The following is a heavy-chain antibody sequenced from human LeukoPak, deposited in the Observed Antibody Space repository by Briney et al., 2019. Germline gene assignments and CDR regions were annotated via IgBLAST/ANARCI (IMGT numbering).Heavy chain of an antibody. CDR3: AIRSYDGSDSEYFRH. V-gene: IGHV1-2*02. CDR1: GYTLTGNY. Sequence: GASMKASCKASGYTLTGNYMHWVRQATGQGLECMRWMNPNSGGTDYAPKFQARVTMTRDTSIGTAYMELNRQTSDDTGVYYCAIRSYDGSDSEYFRHWGQGTLVTV. J-gene: IGHJ1*01. D-gene: IGHD3-22*01. CDR2: MNPNSGGT.